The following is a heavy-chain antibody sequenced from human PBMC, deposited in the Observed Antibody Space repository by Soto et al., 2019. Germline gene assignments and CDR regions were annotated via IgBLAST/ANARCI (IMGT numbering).Heavy chain of an antibody. J-gene: IGHJ6*03. CDR3: ARGVLEWLLRVSYYYYMDV. CDR2: IDDTGST. D-gene: IGHD3-3*01. Sequence: QVQLQESGPGLVKPSETLSLTCTVSGDSISSSYWNWIRQAPGKGLEWIGYIDDTGSTNYNPSLKSRVTLSVDPSNNQYSLKLSSVTAADTAVYYCARGVLEWLLRVSYYYYMDVWGKGPTVTVSS. CDR1: GDSISSSY. V-gene: IGHV4-59*01.